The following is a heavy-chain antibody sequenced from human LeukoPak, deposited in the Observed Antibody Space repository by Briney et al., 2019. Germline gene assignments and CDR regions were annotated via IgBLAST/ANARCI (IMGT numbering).Heavy chain of an antibody. V-gene: IGHV3-23*01. CDR2: ISGSGGTT. D-gene: IGHD3-9*01. CDR3: AKGAGNFDWSYHDY. Sequence: ESLKISCAASRFTFSSYAMSWVRQAPGKGLEWVSAISGSGGTTYNADSVKGRFTISRDNSKNTLYLQLNSLRAEDTAVYYCAKGAGNFDWSYHDYWGQGTLVTVSS. J-gene: IGHJ4*02. CDR1: RFTFSSYA.